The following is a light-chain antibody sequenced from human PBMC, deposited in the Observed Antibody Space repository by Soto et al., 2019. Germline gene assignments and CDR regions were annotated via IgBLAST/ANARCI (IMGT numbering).Light chain of an antibody. CDR3: QQYGSSPPMYT. J-gene: IGKJ2*01. Sequence: EIVLTQSPGTLSLSPGERATLSCRASQSVNSRFLAWYQQKPGQAPRPLMYGASTRATGIPDRFSGSGSGAAFTLTISRLEPEDFAVYYCQQYGSSPPMYTFGQGTKLEIK. CDR1: QSVNSRF. V-gene: IGKV3-20*01. CDR2: GAS.